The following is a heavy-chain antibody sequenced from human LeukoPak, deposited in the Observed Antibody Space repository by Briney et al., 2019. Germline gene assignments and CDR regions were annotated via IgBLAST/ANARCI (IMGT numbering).Heavy chain of an antibody. J-gene: IGHJ4*02. V-gene: IGHV1-24*01. D-gene: IGHD1-26*01. CDR3: ATADKWEPLDY. CDR2: FEPEDGGP. CDR1: GNSLRDTS. Sequence: ASVKVSCKVSGNSLRDTSIHWVRQAPGQWLEWMGGFEPEDGGPIFAQTFQGRLSMTEDTSTDTARMELSSLTVEDTAVYYCATADKWEPLDYWGQGTLVTVSS.